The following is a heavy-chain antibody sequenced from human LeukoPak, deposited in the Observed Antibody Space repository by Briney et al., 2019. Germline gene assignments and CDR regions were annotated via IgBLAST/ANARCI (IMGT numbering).Heavy chain of an antibody. Sequence: SGGSLRLSCAASGFTFSSYAMHWVRQAPGKALEWVSLIYSDGSTYYADSVKGRFTISRDNSKNTLYLQMNSLRVEDTAVYYCAKDITSSTSCWGQGTLVTVSS. J-gene: IGHJ4*02. CDR3: AKDITSSTSC. D-gene: IGHD2-2*01. CDR1: GFTFSSYA. V-gene: IGHV3-66*01. CDR2: IYSDGST.